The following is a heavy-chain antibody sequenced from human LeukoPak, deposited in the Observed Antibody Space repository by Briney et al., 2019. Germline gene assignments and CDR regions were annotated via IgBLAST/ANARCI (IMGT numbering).Heavy chain of an antibody. CDR2: IWYDGSDE. Sequence: TGGSLRLSCAASKFIFSDYGMHWVCQAPGKGLEWVAFIWYDGSDEYYADSVKGRFTISRDNSKNTLYLQMNSLTTEDTAVYYCAKGGGELGSGSLDYWGQGTLVTVSS. V-gene: IGHV3-30*02. CDR3: AKGGGELGSGSLDY. D-gene: IGHD3-10*01. J-gene: IGHJ4*02. CDR1: KFIFSDYG.